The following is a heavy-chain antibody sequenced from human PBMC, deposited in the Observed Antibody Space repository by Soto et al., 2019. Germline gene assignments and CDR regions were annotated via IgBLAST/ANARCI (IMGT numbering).Heavy chain of an antibody. V-gene: IGHV4-59*01. D-gene: IGHD6-13*01. CDR2: IYYSGST. CDR3: ARATYSSSRTWYFDL. Sequence: QVQLQESGPGLVKPSETLSLTCTVSGGSISSYYWSWIRQPPGKGLEWIGYIYYSGSTTYNPSLKSRVTISVDTPKHQFSLKLRSVTAADTAVYYGARATYSSSRTWYFDLWGRGTLVTVSS. CDR1: GGSISSYY. J-gene: IGHJ2*01.